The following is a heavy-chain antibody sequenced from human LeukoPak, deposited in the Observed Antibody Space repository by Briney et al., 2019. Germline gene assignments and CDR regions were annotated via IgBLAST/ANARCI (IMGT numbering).Heavy chain of an antibody. CDR2: IRYDGSNK. Sequence: GGSLRLSCAASGFTFSSYGMHWVRQAPGKGLEWVAFIRYDGSNKYYADSVKGRFTISRDNSKNTLYLQMNSLRAEDTAVYYCAKDFRYCSGGGCYGWFDPWGQGTLVTVSS. CDR3: AKDFRYCSGGGCYGWFDP. D-gene: IGHD2-15*01. J-gene: IGHJ5*02. CDR1: GFTFSSYG. V-gene: IGHV3-30*02.